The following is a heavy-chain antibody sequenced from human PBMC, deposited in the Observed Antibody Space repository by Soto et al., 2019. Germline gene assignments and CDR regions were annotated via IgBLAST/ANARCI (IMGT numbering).Heavy chain of an antibody. CDR2: IIPIFGTA. J-gene: IGHJ4*02. Sequence: QVQLVQSGAEVKKPGSSVKVSCKASGGTFSSYAISWVRQAPGQGLEWMGGIIPIFGTANYAQKFQGRVTITADESTSTAYMELSSLRSEDTAVYYCARISPKETYYDILTAYQPFNWGFDYWGQGTLVTVSS. CDR3: ARISPKETYYDILTAYQPFNWGFDY. D-gene: IGHD3-9*01. CDR1: GGTFSSYA. V-gene: IGHV1-69*01.